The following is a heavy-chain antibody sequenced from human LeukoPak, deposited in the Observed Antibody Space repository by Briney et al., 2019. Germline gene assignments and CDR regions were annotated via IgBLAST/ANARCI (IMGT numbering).Heavy chain of an antibody. CDR3: AKVVATIVY. CDR2: ISVSGGGT. V-gene: IGHV3-23*01. J-gene: IGHJ4*02. Sequence: GGSLRLSCVASGFTFSAYAMTWVRQAPGKGLEWVSSISVSGGGTYYADSVRGRFTISRDNSKNTLFLHMNSLRAEDTAVYYCAKVVATIVYWGQGTLVTVSS. D-gene: IGHD5-12*01. CDR1: GFTFSAYA.